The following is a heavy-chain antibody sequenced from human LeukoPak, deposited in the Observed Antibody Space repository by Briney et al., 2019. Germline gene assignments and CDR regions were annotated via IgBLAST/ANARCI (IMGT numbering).Heavy chain of an antibody. CDR1: GFTFSSYS. Sequence: GGSLRLSCAVSGFTFSSYSMNWVRQAPGKGLEWVSYISSSSSTIYYGDSVKGRITISRDNAKNSLYLQMNSLRDEDTAVYYCAREGVVGALGERYYFDYWGQGTLVRVSS. CDR2: ISSSSSTI. D-gene: IGHD1-26*01. J-gene: IGHJ4*02. CDR3: AREGVVGALGERYYFDY. V-gene: IGHV3-48*02.